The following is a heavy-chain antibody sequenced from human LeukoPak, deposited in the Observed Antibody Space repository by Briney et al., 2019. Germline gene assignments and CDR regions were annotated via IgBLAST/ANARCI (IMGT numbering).Heavy chain of an antibody. CDR1: GGSFSGYY. CDR3: AGYCSSTSCAKLGDY. Sequence: SETLSLTCAVYGGSFSGYYWSWIRQPPRKGLEWIGEINHSGSTNYNPSLKSRVTISVDTSKNQFSLKLSSVTAADTAVYYCAGYCSSTSCAKLGDYWGQGTLVTVSS. D-gene: IGHD2-2*01. J-gene: IGHJ4*02. V-gene: IGHV4-34*01. CDR2: INHSGST.